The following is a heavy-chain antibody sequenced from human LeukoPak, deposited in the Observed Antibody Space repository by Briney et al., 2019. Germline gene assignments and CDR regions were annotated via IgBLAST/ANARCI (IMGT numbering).Heavy chain of an antibody. CDR1: GGTFSSYA. CDR2: IIPIFGTA. CDR3: ATDSVVVMLRNAFDI. J-gene: IGHJ3*02. V-gene: IGHV1-69*06. Sequence: SVKVSCKASGGTFSSYAISWVRQAPGQGLEWMGGIIPIFGTANYAQKFQGRVTMTEDTSTDTAYMELSSLRSEDTAVYYCATDSVVVMLRNAFDIWGQGTMVTVSS. D-gene: IGHD3-22*01.